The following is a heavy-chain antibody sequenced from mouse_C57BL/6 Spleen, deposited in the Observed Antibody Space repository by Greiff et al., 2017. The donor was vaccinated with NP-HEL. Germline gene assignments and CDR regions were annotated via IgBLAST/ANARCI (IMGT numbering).Heavy chain of an antibody. D-gene: IGHD4-1*01. CDR2: INYDGSST. V-gene: IGHV5-16*01. J-gene: IGHJ4*01. Sequence: EVQVVESEGGLVQPGSSMKLSCTASGFTFSDYYMAWVRQVPEKGLEWVANINYDGSSTYYLDSLKSRFIISRDNAKNILYLQMSSLKSEDTATYYCARDGTGTTGPYYYAMDYWGQGTSVTVSS. CDR3: ARDGTGTTGPYYYAMDY. CDR1: GFTFSDYY.